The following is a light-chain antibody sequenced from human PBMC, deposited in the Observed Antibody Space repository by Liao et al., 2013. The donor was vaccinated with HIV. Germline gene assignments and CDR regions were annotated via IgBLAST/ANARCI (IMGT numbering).Light chain of an antibody. CDR2: YDS. J-gene: IGLJ3*02. V-gene: IGLV3-21*04. Sequence: SYVLTQPPSVSVAPGKTARITCGGNKIGSRSVNWYQQRPGQAPLLVIYYDSDRPSGIPERFSGSSSGNTATLTISRVEVGDEADYYCQVWDRRSEHWVFGGGTRLTVL. CDR3: QVWDRRSEHWV. CDR1: KIGSRS.